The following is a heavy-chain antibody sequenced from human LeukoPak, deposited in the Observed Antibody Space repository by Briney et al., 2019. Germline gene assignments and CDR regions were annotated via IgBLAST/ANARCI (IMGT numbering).Heavy chain of an antibody. CDR1: GFTFSSYG. J-gene: IGHJ6*03. CDR2: ISGSGDRT. CDR3: ATSRYFDWATYYYYMDV. Sequence: GGSLRLSCAASGFTFSSYGMTWVRQVPGKGLEWVSAISGSGDRTYYADSVKGRFTISRDNSKNTLYLQMNSLRAEDTAVYYCATSRYFDWATYYYYMDVWGKGTTVTISS. D-gene: IGHD3-9*01. V-gene: IGHV3-23*01.